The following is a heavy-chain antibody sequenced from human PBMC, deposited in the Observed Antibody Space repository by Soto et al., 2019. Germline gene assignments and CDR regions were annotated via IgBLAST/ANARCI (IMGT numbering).Heavy chain of an antibody. D-gene: IGHD5-12*01. Sequence: GGSLRLSCAASGFTVSSNYMSWVRQAPGKGLEWVSVIYSGGSTYYADSVKGRFTISRDNSKNTLYLQMNSLRAEDTAVYYCAGSGYSGYDPVDYWGQGILVTVS. J-gene: IGHJ4*02. CDR3: AGSGYSGYDPVDY. CDR2: IYSGGST. CDR1: GFTVSSNY. V-gene: IGHV3-53*01.